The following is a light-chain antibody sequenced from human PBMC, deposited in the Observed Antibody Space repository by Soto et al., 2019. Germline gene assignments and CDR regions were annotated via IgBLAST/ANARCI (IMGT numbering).Light chain of an antibody. CDR1: GSNIGSNS. J-gene: IGLJ2*01. Sequence: QSVLIQPPSASGTPGQRVTMSCSGSGSNIGSNSVNWYQQLPQTAPKLLIHSDSQRPSGVPDRFSASTSCTSASLAISGLQSEDEAEYYCGVWDDSLNGPIFGGGTKLTVL. V-gene: IGLV1-44*01. CDR2: SDS. CDR3: GVWDDSLNGPI.